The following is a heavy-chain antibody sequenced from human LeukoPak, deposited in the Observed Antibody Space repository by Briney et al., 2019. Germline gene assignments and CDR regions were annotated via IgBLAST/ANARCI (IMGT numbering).Heavy chain of an antibody. CDR2: ISYDGSNK. Sequence: PGGSLRLSCAASGFTFSSYAMYWVRQAPGKGLEWVAVISYDGSNKYYADSVKGRFAISRDNSKNTLYLQMNSLRAEDTAVYYCARDKSSSWYINWFDPWGQGTLVTVSS. V-gene: IGHV3-30*09. CDR3: ARDKSSSWYINWFDP. CDR1: GFTFSSYA. D-gene: IGHD6-13*01. J-gene: IGHJ5*02.